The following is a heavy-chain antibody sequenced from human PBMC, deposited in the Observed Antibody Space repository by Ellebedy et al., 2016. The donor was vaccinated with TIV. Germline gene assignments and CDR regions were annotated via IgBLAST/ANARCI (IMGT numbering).Heavy chain of an antibody. D-gene: IGHD3-10*01. V-gene: IGHV5-10-1*01. CDR1: GYSFTNYW. CDR3: ARLPPYTLGGYYNAWFDP. CDR2: IDPSDSYT. J-gene: IGHJ5*02. Sequence: GESLKISCKGSGYSFTNYWISWVRQMPGKGLEWMGRIDPSDSYTNYNPSFQGHVTISADKSINTAYLQWSSLKASDTAMYYCARLPPYTLGGYYNAWFDPWGQGTLVTVSS.